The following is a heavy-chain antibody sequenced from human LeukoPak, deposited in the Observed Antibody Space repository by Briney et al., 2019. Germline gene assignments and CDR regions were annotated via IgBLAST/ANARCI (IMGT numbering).Heavy chain of an antibody. CDR3: ARGAYYNILTGYRGRILGFDY. D-gene: IGHD3-9*01. J-gene: IGHJ4*02. CDR2: IKSDGSST. Sequence: PGGSLRLSCAASGFTFSTYWMHWVRQAPGKGLVWVSRIKSDGSSTSYADSAKGGFTISRDNSKNTLYLQMDSLRAEDTAVYFCARGAYYNILTGYRGRILGFDYWGQGTLVTVSS. V-gene: IGHV3-74*01. CDR1: GFTFSTYW.